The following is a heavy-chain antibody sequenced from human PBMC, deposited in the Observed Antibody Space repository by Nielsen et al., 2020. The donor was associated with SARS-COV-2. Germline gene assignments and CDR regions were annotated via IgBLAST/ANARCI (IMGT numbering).Heavy chain of an antibody. Sequence: ASVKVSCKASGYTFTSYYMHWVRQAPEQGLEWMGIINPSGGSTSYAQKFQGRVTMTRDTSTSTVYMELSSLRSEDTAVYYCARDHLQSWGRDIVVVPAALNYWGQGTLVTVSS. D-gene: IGHD2-2*01. CDR3: ARDHLQSWGRDIVVVPAALNY. CDR1: GYTFTSYY. J-gene: IGHJ4*02. CDR2: INPSGGST. V-gene: IGHV1-46*01.